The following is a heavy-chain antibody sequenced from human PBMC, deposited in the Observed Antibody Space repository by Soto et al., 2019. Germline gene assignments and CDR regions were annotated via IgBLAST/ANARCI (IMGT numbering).Heavy chain of an antibody. CDR2: IIPILGIA. D-gene: IGHD3-10*01. V-gene: IGHV1-69*02. Sequence: SVKVSCKASGGTFSSYTISWVRQAPGQGLEWMGRIIPILGIANYAQKFQGRVTITADKSTSTAYMELSSLRSEDTAVYYCGSPNPQRGSGFFFAYWGQGTLVTVSS. J-gene: IGHJ4*02. CDR3: GSPNPQRGSGFFFAY. CDR1: GGTFSSYT.